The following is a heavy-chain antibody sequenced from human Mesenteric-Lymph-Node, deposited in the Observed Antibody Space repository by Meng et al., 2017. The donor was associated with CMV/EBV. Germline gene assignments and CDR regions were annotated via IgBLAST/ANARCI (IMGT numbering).Heavy chain of an antibody. CDR1: GYTFTSYY. CDR2: ISAYNGET. J-gene: IGHJ6*02. D-gene: IGHD2-2*01. Sequence: ASVKVSCKASGYTFTSYYMHWVRQAPGQGLEWMGWISAYNGETDYAQTLQGRVTVTADTATSTVYMELRSLTSDDSAVYYCARDVAYCSSTTCYPLGSQSYYGMDVWGQGTTVTVSS. V-gene: IGHV1-18*04. CDR3: ARDVAYCSSTTCYPLGSQSYYGMDV.